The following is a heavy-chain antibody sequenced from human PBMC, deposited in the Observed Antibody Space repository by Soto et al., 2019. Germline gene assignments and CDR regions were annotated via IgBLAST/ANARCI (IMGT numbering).Heavy chain of an antibody. J-gene: IGHJ3*02. CDR1: GGTFSSYA. Sequence: QVQLVQSGAEVKKPGSSVKVSCQASGGTFSSYAISWVRQAPGQGLEWMGGIIPIFGTANYAQKFQGRVTITAEESTSTAYMEMSSLRSEDTAVYYCARDCGGDCYYAFDICGQGTMVTVSS. D-gene: IGHD2-21*02. CDR2: IIPIFGTA. V-gene: IGHV1-69*01. CDR3: ARDCGGDCYYAFDI.